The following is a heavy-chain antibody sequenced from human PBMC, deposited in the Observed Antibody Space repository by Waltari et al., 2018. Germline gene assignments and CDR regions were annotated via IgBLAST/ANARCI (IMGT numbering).Heavy chain of an antibody. J-gene: IGHJ5*02. CDR1: GGSFSGYY. V-gene: IGHV4-34*01. CDR2: INHSGST. Sequence: QVQLQQWGAGLLKPSATLSLTCAVYGGSFSGYYWSWLRQPPGKGLEWIGEINHSGSTNYNPSLKSRVTISVDTSKNQFSLKLSSVTAADTAVYYCARDRRATVTTSNWFDPWGQGTLVTVSS. D-gene: IGHD4-4*01. CDR3: ARDRRATVTTSNWFDP.